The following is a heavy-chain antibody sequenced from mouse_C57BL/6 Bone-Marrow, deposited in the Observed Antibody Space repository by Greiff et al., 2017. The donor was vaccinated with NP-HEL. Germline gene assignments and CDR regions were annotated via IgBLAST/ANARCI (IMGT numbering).Heavy chain of an antibody. J-gene: IGHJ2*01. CDR3: GITTVVYFDY. Sequence: VKLVESGPELVKPGASVKLSCKASGYTFTSYGISWVKQRTGQGLEWIGEIYPRSGNTYYNEKFKGKATLTADKSSSTAYMELRSLTSEDSAVYFCGITTVVYFDYWGKGTTLTVSS. CDR2: IYPRSGNT. V-gene: IGHV1-81*01. D-gene: IGHD1-1*01. CDR1: GYTFTSYG.